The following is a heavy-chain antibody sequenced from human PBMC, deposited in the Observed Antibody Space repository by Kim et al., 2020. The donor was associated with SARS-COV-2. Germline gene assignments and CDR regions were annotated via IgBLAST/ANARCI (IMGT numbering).Heavy chain of an antibody. V-gene: IGHV4-38-2*02. CDR2: IYHSGST. CDR1: GYSISRGYY. D-gene: IGHD2-15*01. CDR3: AREYCSDSGCYSDYYYYYGMDV. Sequence: SETLSLTCTVSGYSISRGYYWAWIRQPPGKGLEWIGSIYHSGSTYYNPSLKSRGTISGDTSKNQFSLKLSSVTAADTAVYYCAREYCSDSGCYSDYYYYYGMDVWGQGTTVTVSS. J-gene: IGHJ6*02.